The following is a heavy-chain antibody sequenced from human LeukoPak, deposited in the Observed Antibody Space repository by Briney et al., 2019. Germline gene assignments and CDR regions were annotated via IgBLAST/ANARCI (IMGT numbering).Heavy chain of an antibody. CDR3: ANLIDSSGYYYVS. J-gene: IGHJ4*02. CDR1: GFTFHSYW. V-gene: IGHV3-7*03. CDR2: TNGDGRET. Sequence: GGSLRLSCAVSGFTFHSYWMSWVRQAPGKGLEWVANTNGDGRETHYVDAVKGRCTISRDNSKNTLYLQMNSLRAEDTAVYYCANLIDSSGYYYVSWGQGTLVTVSS. D-gene: IGHD3-22*01.